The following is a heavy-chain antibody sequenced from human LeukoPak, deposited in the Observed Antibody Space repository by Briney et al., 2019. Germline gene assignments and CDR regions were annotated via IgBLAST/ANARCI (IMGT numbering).Heavy chain of an antibody. Sequence: GGSLRLSCAASGFTFSSYAMHWVRQAPGKGLEWVAVISYDGSNKYYADSVKGRFTISRDNSKNSLYLQMNSLRAEDTAVYYCARDRWELLSNSYHYCGLDVWGQGTTVTVSS. CDR3: ARDRWELLSNSYHYCGLDV. V-gene: IGHV3-30-3*01. D-gene: IGHD2-15*01. CDR1: GFTFSSYA. J-gene: IGHJ6*02. CDR2: ISYDGSNK.